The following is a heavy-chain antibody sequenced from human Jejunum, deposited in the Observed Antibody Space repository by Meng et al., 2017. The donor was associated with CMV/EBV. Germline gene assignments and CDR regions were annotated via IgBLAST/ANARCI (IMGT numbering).Heavy chain of an antibody. V-gene: IGHV3-11*01. D-gene: IGHD3-10*01. CDR2: ISGSGTTI. Sequence: CLAYGFRLVDYIRWIRQAPGKGLGWVAYISGSGTTIYYADSVKGRFTVSRDNAKSSLYLQMNSLRAEDTAVYYCARDIRHGGSDIWGQGAMVTVSS. CDR1: GFRLVDY. CDR3: ARDIRHGGSDI. J-gene: IGHJ3*02.